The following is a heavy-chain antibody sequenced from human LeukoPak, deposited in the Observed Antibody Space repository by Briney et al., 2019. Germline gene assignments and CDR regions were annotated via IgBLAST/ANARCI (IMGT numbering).Heavy chain of an antibody. V-gene: IGHV3-23*01. CDR3: AKGRISEDGLDF. Sequence: GGSLRLSCAASGFTFSRSAMTWVRQTPGKGLDWVSSISSSGNTYYADSVKGRFTISRDNSKNMLYLQMNSLRAEDTAVYYCAKGRISEDGLDFWGQGTLVTVSS. CDR2: ISSSGNT. CDR1: GFTFSRSA. J-gene: IGHJ4*02. D-gene: IGHD6-13*01.